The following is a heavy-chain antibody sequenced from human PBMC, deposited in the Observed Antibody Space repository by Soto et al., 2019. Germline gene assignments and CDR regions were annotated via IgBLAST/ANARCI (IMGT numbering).Heavy chain of an antibody. CDR3: ARDKDTSSWTGFDF. Sequence: LRLSCAASGFTFATYAMSWVRQAPGKGLEWVSAISATGISTHYADSVKGRVTISRDNSANTLSLEMSSLTAEDTAVYYCARDKDTSSWTGFDFWGHGTLVTVSS. CDR1: GFTFATYA. V-gene: IGHV3-23*01. J-gene: IGHJ4*01. CDR2: ISATGIST. D-gene: IGHD1-1*01.